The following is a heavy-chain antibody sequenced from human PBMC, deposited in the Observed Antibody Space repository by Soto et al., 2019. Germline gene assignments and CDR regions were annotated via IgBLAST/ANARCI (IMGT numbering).Heavy chain of an antibody. CDR2: INWNGGST. J-gene: IGHJ3*02. Sequence: EVQLVESGGGVVRPGGSLRLSCAASGFTFDDYGMSWVRQAPGKGLEWVSGINWNGGSTGYADSVKGRFTISRDNAKNSLYLQMNSLRAEDTALYHCARDLPIRGATLDDAFDIWGQGTMVTVSS. CDR3: ARDLPIRGATLDDAFDI. V-gene: IGHV3-20*01. CDR1: GFTFDDYG. D-gene: IGHD1-26*01.